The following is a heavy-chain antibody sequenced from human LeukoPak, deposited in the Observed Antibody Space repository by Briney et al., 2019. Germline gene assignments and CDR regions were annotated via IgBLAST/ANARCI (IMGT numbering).Heavy chain of an antibody. CDR1: GFTFTTYS. J-gene: IGHJ4*02. CDR2: ISGSGGST. Sequence: GGSLRLFCEASGFTFTTYSMTWVRHAPGKGLEWVSAISGSGGSTYYADSVKGRFSISRDNSKSALYLQLSSLRPEDTAVYYSAREGRFKAQYLFDYWGQGTMVTVSS. D-gene: IGHD4-11*01. CDR3: AREGRFKAQYLFDY. V-gene: IGHV3-23*01.